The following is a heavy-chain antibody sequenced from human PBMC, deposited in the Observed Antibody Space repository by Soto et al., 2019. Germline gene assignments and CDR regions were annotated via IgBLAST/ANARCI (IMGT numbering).Heavy chain of an antibody. V-gene: IGHV3-30*14. J-gene: IGHJ3*01. D-gene: IGHD1-26*01. CDR3: ARDGYSGRSDGFEV. CDR1: GFTCGAYT. Sequence: QMQLVESGGGVVQPGRSLRLSCAASGFTCGAYTMHWVRQAPGKGLEWVAVISYDGNSECYTDAVKGRFTFSRDNSKSTMYLQMNSLRAQDTAVYYCARDGYSGRSDGFEVWGQGTMVTVSS. CDR2: ISYDGNSE.